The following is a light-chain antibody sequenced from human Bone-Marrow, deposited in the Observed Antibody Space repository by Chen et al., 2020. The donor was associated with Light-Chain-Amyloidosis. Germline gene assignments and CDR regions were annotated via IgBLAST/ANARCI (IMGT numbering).Light chain of an antibody. V-gene: IGLV3-25*03. Sequence: SYELTQPTSVSVFPGQTARITCSGDDLPTKYAYWYQQKPGQAPVLVIHRDTERPSGITERFSGASLGTTATLTISGVQAEDEADYHCQSADSSGTYEVIFGGVTKLTVL. J-gene: IGLJ2*01. CDR1: DLPTKY. CDR3: QSADSSGTYEVI. CDR2: RDT.